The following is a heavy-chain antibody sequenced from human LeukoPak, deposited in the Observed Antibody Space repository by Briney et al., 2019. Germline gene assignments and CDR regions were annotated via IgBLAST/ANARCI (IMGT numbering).Heavy chain of an antibody. V-gene: IGHV1-2*02. CDR3: ARGLWFGESLFRFDP. Sequence: ASVKVSCKASGYTFTGYYMHWVRQAPGQGLEWMGWINPNSGDTNYAQKFQGRITMTRDTSISTAYMELNRLRCDDTAVYYCARGLWFGESLFRFDPWGQGTLVTVSS. D-gene: IGHD3-10*01. CDR2: INPNSGDT. CDR1: GYTFTGYY. J-gene: IGHJ5*02.